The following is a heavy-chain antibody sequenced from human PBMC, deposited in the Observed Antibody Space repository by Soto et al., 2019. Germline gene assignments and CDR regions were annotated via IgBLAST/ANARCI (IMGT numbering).Heavy chain of an antibody. Sequence: QVQLQESGPGLVRPSGTLSLTCAVSGGSISSTNWWSWVRQTPGRGLEWIAEIHHSGSDNYNPSRKSRVTISVDKSKNQFSLKLSSVTAADTAVYHCARHSALSGTYYFDYWGQGTLVTVSS. CDR1: GGSISSTNW. CDR3: ARHSALSGTYYFDY. D-gene: IGHD1-7*01. V-gene: IGHV4-4*02. CDR2: IHHSGSD. J-gene: IGHJ4*02.